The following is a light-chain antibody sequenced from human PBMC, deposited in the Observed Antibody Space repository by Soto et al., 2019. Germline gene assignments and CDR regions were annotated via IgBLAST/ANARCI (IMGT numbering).Light chain of an antibody. CDR3: QQYNNWPG. J-gene: IGKJ5*01. V-gene: IGKV3-15*01. CDR2: GAS. Sequence: EIVMTQSPATLSVSPGERATLSCRASESVSSIYVAWYQQKPGQAPRLLIYGASTRATGIPARFSGSGSGTEFTLTISSLQSEDFAVYYCQQYNNWPGFGQGTRLEIK. CDR1: ESVSSI.